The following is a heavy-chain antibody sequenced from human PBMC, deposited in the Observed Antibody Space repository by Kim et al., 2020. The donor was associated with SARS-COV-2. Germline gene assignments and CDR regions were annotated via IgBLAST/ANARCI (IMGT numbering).Heavy chain of an antibody. Sequence: ASVKVSCKASGYTFTSYAMHWVRQAPGQRLEWMGWINAGNGNTKYSQKFQGRVTITRDTSASTAYMELSSLRSEDTAVYYCARAGASSWVADYFDYWGQGTLVTVSS. V-gene: IGHV1-3*01. CDR2: INAGNGNT. D-gene: IGHD6-13*01. J-gene: IGHJ4*02. CDR1: GYTFTSYA. CDR3: ARAGASSWVADYFDY.